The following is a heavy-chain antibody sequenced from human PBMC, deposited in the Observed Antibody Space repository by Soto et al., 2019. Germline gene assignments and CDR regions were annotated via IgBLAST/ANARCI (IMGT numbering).Heavy chain of an antibody. J-gene: IGHJ4*02. CDR2: ISSNGGST. Sequence: GGSLRLSCSASGFTFSSYAMHWVRQAPGKGLEYVSAISSNGGSTYYADSVKGRFTISRDNSXXXXXXXXXXXRAEDTXXYYCVKSRSYYYGSGSYLCFDYWGQGTLVTVSS. CDR3: VKSRSYYYGSGSYLCFDY. D-gene: IGHD3-10*01. CDR1: GFTFSSYA. V-gene: IGHV3-64D*06.